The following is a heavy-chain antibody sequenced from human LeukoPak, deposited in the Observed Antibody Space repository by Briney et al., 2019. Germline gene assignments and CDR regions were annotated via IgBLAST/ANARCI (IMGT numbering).Heavy chain of an antibody. D-gene: IGHD1-14*01. CDR2: VSGSGGIR. CDR3: ATEGFDN. CDR1: GFAFSRFA. Sequence: GGSLRLSCVASGFAFSRFAMNWVRQAPGKGLEWVSIVSGSGGIRNSADSVKGRFTISRDNSKNTVYLEMNSLRAEDRAVYYCATEGFDNWGQGTLVSVSS. V-gene: IGHV3-23*01. J-gene: IGHJ4*02.